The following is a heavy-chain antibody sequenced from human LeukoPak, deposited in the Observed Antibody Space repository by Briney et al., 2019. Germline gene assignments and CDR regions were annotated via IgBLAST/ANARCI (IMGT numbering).Heavy chain of an antibody. CDR3: VTDQTGRHPYFFDY. Sequence: GGSLRLSCAASGFNFSTYWMTWVRQVPGKGLEWVANIKEDGSEIYYVDAVKGRFSISRDNAKTSLYLQMNSLSVADTAVYYCVTDQTGRHPYFFDYWGQGTLVTVSS. CDR2: IKEDGSEI. D-gene: IGHD3-10*01. CDR1: GFNFSTYW. V-gene: IGHV3-7*01. J-gene: IGHJ4*02.